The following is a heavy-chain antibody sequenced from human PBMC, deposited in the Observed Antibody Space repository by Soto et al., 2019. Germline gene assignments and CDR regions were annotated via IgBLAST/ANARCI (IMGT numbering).Heavy chain of an antibody. CDR1: GGSLSGYY. D-gene: IGHD3-16*01. J-gene: IGHJ4*02. Sequence: SETLSLTCGVNGGSLSGYYWSWIRQPPGKGLEWIGEITHSGSTNFNPSIKSRVTISVDTSKNQFSLKLSSVNAADTAEFYCARGPPQYNDYYFFFDYWGRGARVTVSS. CDR3: ARGPPQYNDYYFFFDY. CDR2: ITHSGST. V-gene: IGHV4-34*01.